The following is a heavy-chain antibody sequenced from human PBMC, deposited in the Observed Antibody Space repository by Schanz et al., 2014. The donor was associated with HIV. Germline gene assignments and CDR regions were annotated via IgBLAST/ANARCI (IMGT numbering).Heavy chain of an antibody. J-gene: IGHJ4*02. D-gene: IGHD2-15*01. V-gene: IGHV1-2*02. Sequence: QVQLVQSGAEVKKPGSSVKVSCKASGGNFSSYGISWVRQAPGQGLEWMGYIKPNSGDTYYARKFKGRVTMTRDTSITSASLELSRLRSDDTAVYFCTRNQYQLLPFDFWGQGTLVSVSS. CDR1: GGNFSSYG. CDR3: TRNQYQLLPFDF. CDR2: IKPNSGDT.